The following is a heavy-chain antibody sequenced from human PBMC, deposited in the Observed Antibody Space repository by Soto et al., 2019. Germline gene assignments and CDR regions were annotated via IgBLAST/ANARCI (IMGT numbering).Heavy chain of an antibody. CDR2: ISGSGGST. J-gene: IGHJ6*02. V-gene: IGHV3-23*01. Sequence: GGSLRLSCAASGFTFSSYAMSWVRQAPGKGLEWVSPISGSGGSTYYADSVKGRFTISRDNSKNTLYLQMNSLRAEDTAVYYCAKVQGGMGINYYYYGMDVWGQGTTVTVSS. D-gene: IGHD3-16*01. CDR1: GFTFSSYA. CDR3: AKVQGGMGINYYYYGMDV.